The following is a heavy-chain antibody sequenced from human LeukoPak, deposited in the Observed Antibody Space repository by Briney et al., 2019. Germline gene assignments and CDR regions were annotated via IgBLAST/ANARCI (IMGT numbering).Heavy chain of an antibody. CDR3: ARGVAVAGTEVYYFDY. Sequence: SETLSLTCTVSGGSISSSSYYWGWIRQPPGKGLEWIGSIYYSGSTYYNPSLKSRVAISVDTSKNQFSLKLSSVTAADTAVYYCARGVAVAGTEVYYFDYWGQGTLVTVSS. V-gene: IGHV4-39*07. CDR1: GGSISSSSYY. J-gene: IGHJ4*02. CDR2: IYYSGST. D-gene: IGHD6-19*01.